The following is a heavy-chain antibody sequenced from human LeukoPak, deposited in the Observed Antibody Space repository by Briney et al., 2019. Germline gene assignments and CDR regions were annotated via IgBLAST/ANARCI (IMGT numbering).Heavy chain of an antibody. J-gene: IGHJ6*03. CDR2: INHSGST. D-gene: IGHD6-6*01. CDR3: ARGRGAARPRPNLYYYYYYMDV. CDR1: GGSFSGYS. V-gene: IGHV4-34*01. Sequence: SETLSLTCAVYGGSFSGYSWSWIRQPPGKGLEWIGEINHSGSTNYNPSLKSRVTISVDTSKNQFSLKLSSVTAADTAVYYCARGRGAARPRPNLYYYYYYMDVWGKGTTVTVSS.